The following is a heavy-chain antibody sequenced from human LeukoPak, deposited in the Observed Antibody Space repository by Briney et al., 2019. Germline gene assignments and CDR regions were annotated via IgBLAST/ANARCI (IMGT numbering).Heavy chain of an antibody. CDR2: IYSGGST. D-gene: IGHD4-11*01. J-gene: IGHJ4*02. CDR3: ARPRRQYGLGLGY. V-gene: IGHV3-66*02. CDR1: GFTVSSNY. Sequence: QTGGSLRLSCAASGFTVSSNYMSWVRQAPGKGLEWVSVIYSGGSTYYADSVKGRFTIPRDNSKNTLYLQMNSLRAEDTAVYYCARPRRQYGLGLGYWGQGTLVTVSS.